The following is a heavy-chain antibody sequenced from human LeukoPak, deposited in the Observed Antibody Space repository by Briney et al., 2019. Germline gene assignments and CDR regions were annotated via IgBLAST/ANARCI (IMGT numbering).Heavy chain of an antibody. CDR1: GYTFTSYA. CDR2: INTNTGNP. J-gene: IGHJ3*02. Sequence: ASVKVSCKASGYTFTSYAMNWVRQAPGQGLEWMGWINTNTGNPTYAQGFTGRFVFSLDTSVSTAYLQISSLRAEDTAVYYCARARSAWASDAFDIWGQGTMVTVSS. V-gene: IGHV7-4-1*02. D-gene: IGHD6-19*01. CDR3: ARARSAWASDAFDI.